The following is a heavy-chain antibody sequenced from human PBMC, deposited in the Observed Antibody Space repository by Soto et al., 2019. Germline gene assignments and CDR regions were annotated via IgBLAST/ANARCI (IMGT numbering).Heavy chain of an antibody. J-gene: IGHJ6*02. V-gene: IGHV3-66*01. CDR2: IYSGGST. CDR3: ARDSHYAPPSGMDV. CDR1: GFTVSSNY. Sequence: EVQLVESGGGLVQPGGSLRLSCAASGFTVSSNYMSWVRQAPGKGLEWVSVIYSGGSTYYADSVKGRFTISRDNSKNTLYLQMNSLRAEDTAVYYCARDSHYAPPSGMDVWGQGTTVTVSS. D-gene: IGHD2-2*01.